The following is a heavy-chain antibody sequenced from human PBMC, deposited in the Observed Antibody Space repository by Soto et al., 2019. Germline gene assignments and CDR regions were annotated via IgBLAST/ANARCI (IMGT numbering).Heavy chain of an antibody. J-gene: IGHJ4*02. Sequence: SETLSLTCTVSGGSISSGGYYWSWIRQHPGKGLEWIGYIYYSGSTYYNPSLKSRVTISVDTSKNQFSLKLSSVTAADTAVYYCARGSIAARCDFDYWGQGTLVTVSS. CDR1: GGSISSGGYY. CDR2: IYYSGST. V-gene: IGHV4-31*03. CDR3: ARGSIAARCDFDY. D-gene: IGHD6-6*01.